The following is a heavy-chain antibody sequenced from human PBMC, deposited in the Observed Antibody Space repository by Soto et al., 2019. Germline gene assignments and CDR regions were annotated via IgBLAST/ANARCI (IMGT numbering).Heavy chain of an antibody. J-gene: IGHJ4*02. V-gene: IGHV1-69*01. CDR1: GGTFSSYS. CDR3: ARDGGRHSGGIDY. Sequence: QVQLVQSGAEVQKPGSSVKVSCKASGGTFSSYSINWVRQAPGQGLEWMGEIIPIFGTANYAQKCQGRVTTTADESTSTAYMELSSLRSEDTAVYYCARDGGRHSGGIDYWGQGTLVTVSS. CDR2: IIPIFGTA. D-gene: IGHD1-26*01.